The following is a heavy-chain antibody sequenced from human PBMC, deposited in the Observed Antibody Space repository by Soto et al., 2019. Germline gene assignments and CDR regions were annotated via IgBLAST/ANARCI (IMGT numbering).Heavy chain of an antibody. CDR1: GYTFTSYY. Sequence: QVQLVQSGAEVKKPGASVKVSCKASGYTFTSYYMHWVRQAPGQGLEWMGIINPSGGSTSYAQKCPGRVTMSRDTSTSTVYMELSSLRSEDTAVYYCARGTPMYGMYVWGQGTTVTVSS. V-gene: IGHV1-46*01. D-gene: IGHD2-15*01. CDR3: ARGTPMYGMYV. J-gene: IGHJ6*02. CDR2: INPSGGST.